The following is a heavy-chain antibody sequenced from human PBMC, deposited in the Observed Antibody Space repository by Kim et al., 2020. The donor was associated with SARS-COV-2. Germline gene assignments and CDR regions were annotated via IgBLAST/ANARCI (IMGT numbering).Heavy chain of an antibody. CDR3: AKVDFRGESSGWGGSDY. D-gene: IGHD6-19*01. CDR1: GFTFSSYG. V-gene: IGHV3-30*18. J-gene: IGHJ4*02. CDR2: ISYDGSNK. Sequence: GGSLRLSCAASGFTFSSYGMHWVRQAPGKGLEWVAVISYDGSNKYYADSVKGRFTISRDNSKNTLYLQMNSLRAEDTAVYYCAKVDFRGESSGWGGSDYWGQGTLVTVSS.